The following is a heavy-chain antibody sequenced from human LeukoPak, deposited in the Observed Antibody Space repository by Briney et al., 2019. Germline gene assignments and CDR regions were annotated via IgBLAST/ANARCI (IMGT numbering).Heavy chain of an antibody. CDR3: ARRLGGGYDILTGPGKTGFDY. V-gene: IGHV4-59*01. CDR1: NGSIEDYF. J-gene: IGHJ4*02. D-gene: IGHD3-9*01. CDR2: ISNIGST. Sequence: SETLSLTCTVSNGSIEDYFWSWIRQPPGKGLDWIGGISNIGSTNYNPSLKSRVTISLDTSKNQFSLKLTSLTAADTAVYYCARRLGGGYDILTGPGKTGFDYWGQGTLVTVSS.